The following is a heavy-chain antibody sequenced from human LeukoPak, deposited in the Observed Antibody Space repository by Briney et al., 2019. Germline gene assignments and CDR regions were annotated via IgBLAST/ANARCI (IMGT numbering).Heavy chain of an antibody. J-gene: IGHJ4*02. CDR3: ARVTGYMIADYFDY. CDR1: GGSISSYY. Sequence: SSETLSLTCTVSGGSISSYYWSWIRQPPGKGLEWIGYIYYSGSTNYNPSLKSRVTISVKTSKNQFSLKLSSVTAADTAVYYCARVTGYMIADYFDYWGQGTPVTVSS. D-gene: IGHD3-22*01. V-gene: IGHV4-59*01. CDR2: IYYSGST.